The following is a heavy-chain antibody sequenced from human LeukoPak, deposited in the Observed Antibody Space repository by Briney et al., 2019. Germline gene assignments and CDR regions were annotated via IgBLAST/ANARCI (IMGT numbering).Heavy chain of an antibody. J-gene: IGHJ6*02. CDR3: AGEADTSDSRDHYGMDV. CDR1: DYTLTHHY. Sequence: SVKVSCQASDYTLTHHYVHWVRQAPGQGLEWMGRINPKSADTTYTQKFQGRVTMTRDTAINLVYMELSRLTSDDTAVYYCAGEADTSDSRDHYGMDVWGQGTTVTVTS. CDR2: INPKSADT. D-gene: IGHD6-19*01. V-gene: IGHV1-2*06.